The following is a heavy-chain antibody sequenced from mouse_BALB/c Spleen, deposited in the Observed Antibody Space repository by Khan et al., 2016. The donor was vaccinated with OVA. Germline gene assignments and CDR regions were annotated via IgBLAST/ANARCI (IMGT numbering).Heavy chain of an antibody. J-gene: IGHJ2*01. CDR1: GFSLTSYG. Sequence: VQLKQSGPGLVAPSQTLSITCTVSGFSLTSYGVHWVRQPPGKGLEWLGVIWAGGSPNYNSALMPSMSISKDNSKSQVFLKMNRLQTDDTAMYYCARLEDIWGQGTTLTVSS. D-gene: IGHD1-3*01. CDR2: IWAGGSP. CDR3: ARLEDI. V-gene: IGHV2-9*02.